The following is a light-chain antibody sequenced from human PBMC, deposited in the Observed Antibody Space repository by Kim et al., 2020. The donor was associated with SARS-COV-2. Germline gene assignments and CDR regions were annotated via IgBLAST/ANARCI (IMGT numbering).Light chain of an antibody. CDR1: SGSIDDNY. CDR3: QSYNRDNVI. V-gene: IGLV6-57*04. J-gene: IGLJ2*01. CDR2: EDD. Sequence: NFMLTQPHSVSESPGKTVTISCTRSSGSIDDNYVQWYQQRPGGVPTTVIYEDDQRPSGVSDRFSGSIDNSSNSASLTISGLRTEDEADYYCQSYNRDNVIFGGGTKVIVL.